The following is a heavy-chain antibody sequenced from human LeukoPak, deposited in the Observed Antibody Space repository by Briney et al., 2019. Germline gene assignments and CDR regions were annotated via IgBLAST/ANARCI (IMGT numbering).Heavy chain of an antibody. CDR2: ISSSSSYI. CDR1: GFTFSSYS. V-gene: IGHV3-21*01. J-gene: IGHJ4*02. D-gene: IGHD6-13*01. CDR3: ARVERVAAAFQ. Sequence: GGSLRLSCAASGFTFSSYSMNWVRQAPGKGLGWVSSISSSSSYIYYADSVKGRFTISRDNAKNSLYLQMNSLRAEDTAVYYCARVERVAAAFQWSQGTLVTVSS.